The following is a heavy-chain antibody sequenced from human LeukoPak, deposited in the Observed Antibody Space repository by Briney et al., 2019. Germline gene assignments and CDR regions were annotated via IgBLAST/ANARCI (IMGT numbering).Heavy chain of an antibody. Sequence: PGGSLRLSCAASGFTFSRYAMSWVRQAPGKGLEWVSGISGSSDSTYYADSVKGRFTISRDNSKNTLYLEMNRLRAEDTAVYNCANGSTAAGTPFDSWGQGTLVTVSS. J-gene: IGHJ4*02. CDR2: ISGSSDST. CDR3: ANGSTAAGTPFDS. D-gene: IGHD1-14*01. V-gene: IGHV3-23*01. CDR1: GFTFSRYA.